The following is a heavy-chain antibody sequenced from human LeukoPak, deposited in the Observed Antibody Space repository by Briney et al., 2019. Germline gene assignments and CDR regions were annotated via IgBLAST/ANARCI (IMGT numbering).Heavy chain of an antibody. CDR2: IYYSGST. Sequence: SETLSLPCTVSGGSISSYYWSWIRQPPGKGLEWIGYIYYSGSTNYNTSLKSRVTISVETSKNQCSLKLSSVTAADTAVYYCARDLAAAGTSDAFDIWGQGTMVTVSS. CDR3: ARDLAAAGTSDAFDI. D-gene: IGHD6-13*01. J-gene: IGHJ3*02. V-gene: IGHV4-59*01. CDR1: GGSISSYY.